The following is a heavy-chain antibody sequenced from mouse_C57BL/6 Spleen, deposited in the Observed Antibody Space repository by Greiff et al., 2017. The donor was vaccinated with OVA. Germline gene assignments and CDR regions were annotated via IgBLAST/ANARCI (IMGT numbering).Heavy chain of an antibody. CDR3: ARGDGYGY. V-gene: IGHV1-76*01. D-gene: IGHD2-2*01. J-gene: IGHJ4*01. Sequence: QVQLQQSGAELVRPGASVKLSCKASGYTFTDYYINWVKQRPGQGLVWIARIYPGSGNTYYNEKFKGKATLTAEKSSSTAYMQLSSLTSEDSAVYFCARGDGYGYWGQGTSVTVSS. CDR1: GYTFTDYY. CDR2: IYPGSGNT.